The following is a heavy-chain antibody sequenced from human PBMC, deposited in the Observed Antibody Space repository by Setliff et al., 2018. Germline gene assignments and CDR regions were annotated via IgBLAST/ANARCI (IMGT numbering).Heavy chain of an antibody. CDR1: GYTFTSYG. Sequence: ASVKVSCKASGYTFTSYGFSWVRQAPGQGLEWMGWISVYNGKTKYAQKFQGRVTMTTDTSTRTAYMEVTSLRSDDTAVYYCATEKFPGGWGDCYQDLYYFDYWGQGTLVTVSS. J-gene: IGHJ4*02. CDR2: ISVYNGKT. D-gene: IGHD2-21*02. V-gene: IGHV1-18*01. CDR3: ATEKFPGGWGDCYQDLYYFDY.